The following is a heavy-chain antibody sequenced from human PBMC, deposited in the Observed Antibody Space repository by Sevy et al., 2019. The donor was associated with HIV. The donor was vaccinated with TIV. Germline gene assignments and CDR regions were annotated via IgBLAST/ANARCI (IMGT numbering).Heavy chain of an antibody. CDR2: INPNSGGT. J-gene: IGHJ5*02. V-gene: IGHV1-2*02. CDR1: GYTFTGYY. D-gene: IGHD3-10*01. Sequence: ASVKVSCKASGYTFTGYYMHWVRQAPGQGLEWMGWINPNSGGTNYAQKFQGRVTITRDTSISTAYIELSRLRSDDTAVYYCAREGRTYYYGSGSYQGFDPWGQGTLVTVSS. CDR3: AREGRTYYYGSGSYQGFDP.